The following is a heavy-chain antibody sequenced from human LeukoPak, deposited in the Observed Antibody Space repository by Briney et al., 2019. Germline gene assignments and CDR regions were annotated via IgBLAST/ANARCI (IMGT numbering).Heavy chain of an antibody. V-gene: IGHV4-4*07. CDR3: ARGDDYAGGGRNWFDP. J-gene: IGHJ5*02. D-gene: IGHD4-23*01. CDR1: GGSMCDYY. CDR2: IHTSGTT. Sequence: SQTLSLTCTVSGGSMCDYYSSFIRQSAERGLEWLGRIHTSGTTWYNPSLKSRVTLSVDACKNQFSLGLTSVTAADTAVYYCARGDDYAGGGRNWFDPWGQGTLVTVSS.